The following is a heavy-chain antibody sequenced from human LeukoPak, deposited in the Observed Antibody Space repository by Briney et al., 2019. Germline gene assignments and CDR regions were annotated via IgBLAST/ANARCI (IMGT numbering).Heavy chain of an antibody. V-gene: IGHV3-23*01. D-gene: IGHD5/OR15-5a*01. Sequence: GGSLRLSCAASGFTFSSYAMSWVRQAPGKGLEWVSAISGSGGSTYYADSVKGRFTISRDNSKNTLYLQMNSLRAEDTAVYYCAKDGGILTPAFVYTNWYFDLWGRGTLVTVSS. J-gene: IGHJ2*01. CDR1: GFTFSSYA. CDR2: ISGSGGST. CDR3: AKDGGILTPAFVYTNWYFDL.